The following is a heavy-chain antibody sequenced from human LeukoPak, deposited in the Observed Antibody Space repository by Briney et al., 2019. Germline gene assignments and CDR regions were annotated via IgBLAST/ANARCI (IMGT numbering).Heavy chain of an antibody. CDR3: AREWGQYNWNYVLYY. V-gene: IGHV3-30*04. D-gene: IGHD1-7*01. Sequence: GGSLRLSCAASGFTFSSYAMHWVRQAPGKGLEWVAVISYDGSNKYYADSVKGRFTISRDNSKNTLYLQMNSLRADDTAIYYCAREWGQYNWNYVLYYWGQGSLVTVSS. CDR2: ISYDGSNK. CDR1: GFTFSSYA. J-gene: IGHJ4*02.